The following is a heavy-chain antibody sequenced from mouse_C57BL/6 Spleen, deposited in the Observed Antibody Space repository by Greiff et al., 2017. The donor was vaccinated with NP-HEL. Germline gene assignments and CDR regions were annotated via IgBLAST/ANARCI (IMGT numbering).Heavy chain of an antibody. D-gene: IGHD1-1*01. Sequence: VKLQESGPELVRPGASVKISCKASGYAFSSSWMNWVKQRPGKGLEWIGRIYPGDGDTNYNGKFKGKATLTADKSSSTAYMQLSSLTSEDSAVYFCARGEDITTFAYWGQGTLVTVSA. V-gene: IGHV1-82*01. CDR3: ARGEDITTFAY. CDR2: IYPGDGDT. J-gene: IGHJ3*01. CDR1: GYAFSSSW.